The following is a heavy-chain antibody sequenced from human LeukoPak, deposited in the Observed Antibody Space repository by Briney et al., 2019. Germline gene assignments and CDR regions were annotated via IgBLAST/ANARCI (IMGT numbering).Heavy chain of an antibody. CDR3: ARGPVEAVFGVSTED. D-gene: IGHD3-10*02. CDR1: GYTFTSYD. CDR2: MNPSSGNT. Sequence: ASVTVSCTASGYTFTSYDINWVRQATGQGLEWMGWMNPSSGNTGYAQKFQGGVSMTRDISISTAYMELSSLRSEDTAVYYCARGPVEAVFGVSTEDWGQGTTVTVSS. J-gene: IGHJ6*02. V-gene: IGHV1-8*01.